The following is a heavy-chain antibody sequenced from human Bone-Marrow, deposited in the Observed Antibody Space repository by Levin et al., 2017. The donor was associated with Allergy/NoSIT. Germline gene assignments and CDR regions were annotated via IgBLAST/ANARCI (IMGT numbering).Heavy chain of an antibody. CDR1: GFTFSSHT. Sequence: GESLKISCAASGFTFSSHTMNWVRQAPGKGLEWVSFIRANSMIKYYADSVRGRFTVSRDDAQSSLYLEMSSLRADDTAVYYCARSNSRDGYNYFFDSWGQGTRVTVSA. J-gene: IGHJ4*02. CDR3: ARSNSRDGYNYFFDS. V-gene: IGHV3-21*01. D-gene: IGHD5-24*01. CDR2: IRANSMIK.